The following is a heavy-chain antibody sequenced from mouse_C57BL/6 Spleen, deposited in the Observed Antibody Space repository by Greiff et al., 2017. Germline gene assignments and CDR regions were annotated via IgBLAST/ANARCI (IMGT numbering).Heavy chain of an antibody. Sequence: EVQLQESGGGLVQPKGSLKLSCAASGFTFNTYAMHWVRQAPGKGLEWVARIRSKSSNYATYYADSVKDRFTISRDDSQSMLYLQMNNLKTEDTAMYYCVRGRGYGSSPYWYFDVWGTGTTVTVSS. V-gene: IGHV10-3*01. CDR1: GFTFNTYA. D-gene: IGHD1-1*01. J-gene: IGHJ1*03. CDR2: IRSKSSNYAT. CDR3: VRGRGYGSSPYWYFDV.